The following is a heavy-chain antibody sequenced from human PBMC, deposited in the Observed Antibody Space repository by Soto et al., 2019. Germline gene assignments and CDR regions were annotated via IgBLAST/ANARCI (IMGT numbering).Heavy chain of an antibody. Sequence: EASVKVSCKASGYTFTSYGISWVRQAPGQGLEWMGWISAYNGNTNYAQKLQGRVTMATDTSTSTAYMELRSLRSDDTAVYYCARDADTAMVMDYWGQGTLVTVSS. CDR3: ARDADTAMVMDY. D-gene: IGHD5-18*01. CDR2: ISAYNGNT. CDR1: GYTFTSYG. V-gene: IGHV1-18*01. J-gene: IGHJ4*02.